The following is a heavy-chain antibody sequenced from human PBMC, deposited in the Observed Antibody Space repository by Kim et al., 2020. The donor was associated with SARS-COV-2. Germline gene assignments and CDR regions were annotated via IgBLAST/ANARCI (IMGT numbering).Heavy chain of an antibody. CDR3: ARARVGIFGVVTHFDY. Sequence: LKSRVTISVDTSKYQFSLKRSSVTAADTAVYYCARARVGIFGVVTHFDYWGQGTLVTVSS. V-gene: IGHV4-59*01. D-gene: IGHD3-3*01. J-gene: IGHJ4*02.